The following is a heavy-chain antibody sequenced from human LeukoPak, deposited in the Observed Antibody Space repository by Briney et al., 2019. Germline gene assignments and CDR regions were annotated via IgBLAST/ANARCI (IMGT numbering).Heavy chain of an antibody. CDR3: ARGGSYSDYYFDY. Sequence: GGSLRLSCAASGFTFSSFAMSWVRQAPGKGLEWVSGISDSGGSTYYPDSVKGRFTISRDNSKNMLYLQMNSLRAEDTAVYYCARGGSYSDYYFDYWGQGTLVTVSS. CDR1: GFTFSSFA. V-gene: IGHV3-23*01. J-gene: IGHJ4*02. D-gene: IGHD1-26*01. CDR2: ISDSGGST.